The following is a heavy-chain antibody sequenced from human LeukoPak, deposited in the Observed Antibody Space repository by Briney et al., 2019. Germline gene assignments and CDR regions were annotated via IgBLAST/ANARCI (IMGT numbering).Heavy chain of an antibody. CDR1: GFTFGDYG. V-gene: IGHV3-49*03. J-gene: IGHJ5*02. D-gene: IGHD6-13*01. CDR2: IRSNTYGGST. CDR3: ARVSRGGITASWFDP. Sequence: PGGSPRLSCEGSGFTFGDYGVGWFRQAPGKGLQWVTSIRSNTYGGSTEYVPSVKGRFTISRDDSNSIAYLQMNSLKAEDTAIYYCARVSRGGITASWFDPWGQGTLVTVSS.